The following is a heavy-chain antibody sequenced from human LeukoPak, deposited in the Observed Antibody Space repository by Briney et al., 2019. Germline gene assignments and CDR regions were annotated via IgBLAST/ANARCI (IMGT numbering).Heavy chain of an antibody. D-gene: IGHD1-26*01. CDR1: GGSISSYY. Sequence: SETLSLTCTVSGGSISSYYWSWIRQPPGKGLEWIGYIYYSGSTNYNPSLKSRVTISVDTSKNQFSLKLSSVTAADTAVYYCARSPGAWENDYWGQGTLVTVSS. CDR2: IYYSGST. V-gene: IGHV4-59*12. CDR3: ARSPGAWENDY. J-gene: IGHJ4*02.